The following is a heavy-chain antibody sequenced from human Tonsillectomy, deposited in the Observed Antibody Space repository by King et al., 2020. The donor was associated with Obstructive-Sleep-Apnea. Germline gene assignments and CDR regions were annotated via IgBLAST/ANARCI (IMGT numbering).Heavy chain of an antibody. CDR2: IRYDVNTK. CDR1: GFTFSDYG. D-gene: IGHD3-10*02. V-gene: IGHV3-30*02. Sequence: VQLVESGGDVVQPGGSLRLSCAASGFTFSDYGMHWVRQAPGKGLEWMAYIRYDVNTKFYADSVKGRFTISRDNSKNTVFLQMNSLRGEDTAQYYCAKSIDAPVRGTVFHYAMDVWGQGTTVTVSS. J-gene: IGHJ6*02. CDR3: AKSIDAPVRGTVFHYAMDV.